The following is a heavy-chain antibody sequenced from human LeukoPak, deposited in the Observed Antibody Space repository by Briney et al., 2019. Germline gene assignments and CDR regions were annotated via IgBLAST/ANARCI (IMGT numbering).Heavy chain of an antibody. CDR2: INPNSGDT. CDR3: AREYCSSTSCYEDGY. D-gene: IGHD2-2*01. Sequence: EASVKVSCKTSGYTFTGYYMHWVRQAPGQGLEWMGWINPNSGDTNYAQKFQGRVTMTRDTSISTAYMELSRLRSDDTAVYYCAREYCSSTSCYEDGYWGQGTLVTVSS. J-gene: IGHJ4*02. V-gene: IGHV1-2*02. CDR1: GYTFTGYY.